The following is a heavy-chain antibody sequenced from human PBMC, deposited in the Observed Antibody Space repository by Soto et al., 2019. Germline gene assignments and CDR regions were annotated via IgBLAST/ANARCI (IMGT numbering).Heavy chain of an antibody. Sequence: SETLSLTCTVSGGSVSSGSYYWSWIRQPPGKGLEWIGYIYYSGSTNYNPSLKSRVTISVDTSKNQFSLKLSSVTAADTAVYYCARDRRIAAATRPYYYYYYGMDVWGQGTTVTV. V-gene: IGHV4-61*01. J-gene: IGHJ6*02. CDR2: IYYSGST. CDR3: ARDRRIAAATRPYYYYYYGMDV. D-gene: IGHD6-13*01. CDR1: GGSVSSGSYY.